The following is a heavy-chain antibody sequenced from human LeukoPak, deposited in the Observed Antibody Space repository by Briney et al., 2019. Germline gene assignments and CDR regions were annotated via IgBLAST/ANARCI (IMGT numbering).Heavy chain of an antibody. J-gene: IGHJ3*02. CDR2: ISGSGGST. Sequence: GGSLRLSCAASGFTFSSYGMHWVRQAPGKGLEWVSAISGSGGSTYYADSVKGRFTISRDNSKNTLYLQMNSLRAEDTAVYYCAKDEERAYYDFWSAPRGAFDIWGQGTMVTVSS. V-gene: IGHV3-23*01. CDR3: AKDEERAYYDFWSAPRGAFDI. D-gene: IGHD3-3*01. CDR1: GFTFSSYG.